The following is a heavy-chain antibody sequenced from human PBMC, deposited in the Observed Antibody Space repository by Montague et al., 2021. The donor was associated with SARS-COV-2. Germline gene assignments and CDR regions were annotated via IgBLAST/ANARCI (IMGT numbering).Heavy chain of an antibody. J-gene: IGHJ6*02. CDR1: GFSLSTSGMC. CDR2: IDWDDDK. Sequence: PALAKPTKTLTLTCTFSGFSLSTSGMCVSWIRQPPGKALEWLALIDWDDDKYYSTSLKTRLTISKGTSKNQVVLTMTNMDPVDTATYYCARMDILTGYYAYGMDVWGQGTTVTVSS. V-gene: IGHV2-70*01. D-gene: IGHD3-9*01. CDR3: ARMDILTGYYAYGMDV.